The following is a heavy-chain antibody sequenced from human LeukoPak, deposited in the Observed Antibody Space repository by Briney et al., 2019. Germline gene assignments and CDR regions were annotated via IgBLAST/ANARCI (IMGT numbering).Heavy chain of an antibody. V-gene: IGHV3-23*01. CDR2: IRVSDGAR. J-gene: IGHJ4*02. CDR1: GFAFPTYA. CDR3: ATGVTMIVVLPRY. Sequence: GGSLRLSCVASGFAFPTYAMMWVRQVPGKGLEWVSSIRVSDGARFYADSVKGRFTMSRDNPKNTLFLQMNSLRPEDTAVYYCATGVTMIVVLPRYWGQGTLVTVSS. D-gene: IGHD3-22*01.